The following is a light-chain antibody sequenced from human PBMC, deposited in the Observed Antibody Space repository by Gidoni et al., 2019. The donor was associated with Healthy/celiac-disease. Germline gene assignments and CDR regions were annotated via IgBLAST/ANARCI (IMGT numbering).Light chain of an antibody. CDR1: KLGDKY. CDR2: QDS. Sequence: SYELTQPPSVSVSPGQTASITCSGDKLGDKYACWYQQKPGQSPVLVIYQDSKRPSGIPERFSGSNSGNTATLTISGTQAMDEADYYCQAWDSSTASGVFGGGTKLTV. J-gene: IGLJ2*01. CDR3: QAWDSSTASGV. V-gene: IGLV3-1*01.